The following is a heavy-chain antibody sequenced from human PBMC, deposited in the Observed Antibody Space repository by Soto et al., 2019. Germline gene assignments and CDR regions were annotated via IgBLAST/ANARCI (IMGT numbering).Heavy chain of an antibody. Sequence: QVQLVQSGAEVKKPGASVKVSCKTSGYTFTNYGINWVRQAPGQGLEWMGWISAYNGNTNYVQKLQGRVIMTTDTSTTTAYMELRSLRSDDTAVYYCARSPYDILTGYPWYFDLWGRGTLVTVSS. D-gene: IGHD3-9*01. CDR3: ARSPYDILTGYPWYFDL. J-gene: IGHJ2*01. CDR1: GYTFTNYG. CDR2: ISAYNGNT. V-gene: IGHV1-18*01.